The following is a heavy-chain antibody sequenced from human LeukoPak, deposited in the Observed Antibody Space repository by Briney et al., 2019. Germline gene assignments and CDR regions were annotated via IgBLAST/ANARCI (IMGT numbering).Heavy chain of an antibody. CDR3: ARGAGGDYFDY. V-gene: IGHV4-59*01. J-gene: IGHJ4*02. CDR1: GGSISSYY. CDR2: IYYSGST. D-gene: IGHD3-10*01. Sequence: PSETLSLTCTVSGGSISSYYWSWIRQPPGKGLEWIGYIYYSGSTNYNPSLKSRVTISVDTSKNQFSLKLSSVTAADTAVYYCARGAGGDYFDYWGQGTLVTVSS.